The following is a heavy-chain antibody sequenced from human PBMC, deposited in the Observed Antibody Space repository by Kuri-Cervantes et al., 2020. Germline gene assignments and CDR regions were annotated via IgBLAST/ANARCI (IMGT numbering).Heavy chain of an antibody. CDR2: FDPEDGET. V-gene: IGHV1-24*01. Sequence: ASVKVSCKASGYTFTSYYMHWVRQAPGKGLEWMGGFDPEDGETIYAQKFQGRVTMTEDTSTDTAYMELSSLRSEDTAVYYCATGAQWLVPHWGQGTLVTVSS. J-gene: IGHJ4*02. CDR1: GYTFTSYY. CDR3: ATGAQWLVPH. D-gene: IGHD6-19*01.